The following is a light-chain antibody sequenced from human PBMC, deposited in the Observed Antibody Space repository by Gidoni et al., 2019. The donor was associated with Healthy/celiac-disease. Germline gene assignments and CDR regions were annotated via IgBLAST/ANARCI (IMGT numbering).Light chain of an antibody. Sequence: ASQSVSSNLAWYQQKPGQAPRLLIYGASTRATGIPARFSGSGSGTEFTLTISSLQSEDFAVYYCQQYNNWITFXGXTKVEIK. J-gene: IGKJ4*01. CDR3: QQYNNWIT. V-gene: IGKV3-15*01. CDR2: GAS. CDR1: QSVSSN.